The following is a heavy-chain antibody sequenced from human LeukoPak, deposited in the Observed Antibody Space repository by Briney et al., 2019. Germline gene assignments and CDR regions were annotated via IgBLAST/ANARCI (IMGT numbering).Heavy chain of an antibody. CDR2: ISGSSTYI. D-gene: IGHD3-16*01. J-gene: IGHJ4*02. V-gene: IGHV3-21*04. CDR1: GFTFSRYT. CDR3: AKDPDYDYVWGSYTN. Sequence: GGSLRLSCAASGFTFSRYTMNWVRQAPGKGLEWVSSISGSSTYIYYADSVKGRFTISRDNAKNSLFLQMNSLRAEDTAVYYCAKDPDYDYVWGSYTNWGQGTLVTVSS.